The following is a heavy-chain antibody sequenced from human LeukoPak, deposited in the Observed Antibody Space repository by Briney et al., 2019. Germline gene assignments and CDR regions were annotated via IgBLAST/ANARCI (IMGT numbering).Heavy chain of an antibody. V-gene: IGHV4-61*02. CDR1: GDSISSGSYY. Sequence: SETLSLTCTVSGDSISSGSYYWSWIRQPAGKGLEWIGRIYSSGRINYNLSLKSRVTISVDTSKNQFSLKLSSVTAADTAVYYCALPSPSSGFQPFDYWGQGTLVTVSS. J-gene: IGHJ4*02. CDR3: ALPSPSSGFQPFDY. CDR2: IYSSGRI. D-gene: IGHD6-19*01.